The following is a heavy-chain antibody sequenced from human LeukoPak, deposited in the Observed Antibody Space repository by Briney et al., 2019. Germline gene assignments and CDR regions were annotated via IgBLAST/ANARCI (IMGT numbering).Heavy chain of an antibody. V-gene: IGHV4-31*03. CDR3: ARDRTEAPMDV. J-gene: IGHJ6*02. CDR2: IYYSGST. CDR1: GGSISSGGYY. Sequence: SETLSLTCTVSGGSISSGGYYWSWIRQHPGKGLEWIGYIYYSGSTYYNPSLKSRVTISVDTSKNQFSLKLSSVTAADTAVYYCARDRTEAPMDVWGQGNTVTVSS.